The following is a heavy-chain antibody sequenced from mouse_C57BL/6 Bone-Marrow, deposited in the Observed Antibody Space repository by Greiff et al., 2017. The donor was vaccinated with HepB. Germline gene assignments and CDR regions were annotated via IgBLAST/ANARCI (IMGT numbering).Heavy chain of an antibody. D-gene: IGHD1-1*01. V-gene: IGHV1-15*01. CDR3: TITTVVAPGGF. CDR1: GYTFTDYD. J-gene: IGHJ3*01. CDR2: IDPETGGT. Sequence: QVQLQQSGAELVRPGASVTLSCKASGYTFTDYDMHWVKQTPVHGLEWIGAIDPETGGTAYNQKFKGKALLTADKSSSTAYMVLRSLTSEASAVYYSTITTVVAPGGFGGHGTLVTVSA.